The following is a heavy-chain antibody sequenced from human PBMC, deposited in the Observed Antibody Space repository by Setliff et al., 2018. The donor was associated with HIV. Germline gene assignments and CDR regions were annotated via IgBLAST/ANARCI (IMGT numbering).Heavy chain of an antibody. CDR1: GDSISDTTSY. Sequence: ETLSLTCSVSGDSISDTTSYWGWIRQPPGKGLEWIGNIYHSGSTLYKPSLKSRVTMSVDTSKNQFSLKLNSVTAADTAVYHCARLSSYRSSSYYFDYWGQGALFTVSS. J-gene: IGHJ4*02. CDR2: IYHSGST. D-gene: IGHD6-6*01. V-gene: IGHV4-39*01. CDR3: ARLSSYRSSSYYFDY.